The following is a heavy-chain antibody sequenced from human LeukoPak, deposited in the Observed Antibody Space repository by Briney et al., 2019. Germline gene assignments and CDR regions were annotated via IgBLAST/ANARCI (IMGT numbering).Heavy chain of an antibody. V-gene: IGHV1-46*01. CDR1: ENTFTNYY. CDR3: ARDMSTRVTPISYAFDV. Sequence: ASVKVSCKASENTFTNYYMHWVRQAPGQGLEWLGIINPNGGRTSYAQTFQGRVTMTRDTSTTTVYMELSSLRSEDTAVYYCARDMSTRVTPISYAFDVWGQGTMVTVSS. CDR2: INPNGGRT. D-gene: IGHD4-23*01. J-gene: IGHJ3*01.